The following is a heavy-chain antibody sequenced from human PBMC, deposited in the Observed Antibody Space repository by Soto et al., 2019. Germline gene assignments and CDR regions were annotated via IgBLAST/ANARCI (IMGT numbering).Heavy chain of an antibody. CDR3: AKLSSNGGYFQH. J-gene: IGHJ1*01. Sequence: VVSPRISWAASGFTFSSYAMSWVRQAPGKGLEWVSAISGSGGSTYYADSVKGRFTISRDNSKNTLYLQMNSLRAEDTAVYYCAKLSSNGGYFQHWGQGTLVTVSS. V-gene: IGHV3-23*01. D-gene: IGHD3-16*01. CDR1: GFTFSSYA. CDR2: ISGSGGST.